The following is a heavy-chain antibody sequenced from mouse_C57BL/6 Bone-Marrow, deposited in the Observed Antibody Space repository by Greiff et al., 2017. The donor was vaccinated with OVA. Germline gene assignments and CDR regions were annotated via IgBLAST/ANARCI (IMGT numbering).Heavy chain of an antibody. D-gene: IGHD1-1*01. Sequence: VQLKQSGPELAKPGASVKISCKASGYSFTDYNMNWVKQSNGKSLEWIGVINPNYGTTSYNQKFKGKATLTVDQSSSTAYMQLNSLTSEDSAVYYCASNYDGSYWYFDVWGKGTTVTVSS. V-gene: IGHV1-39*01. J-gene: IGHJ1*03. CDR3: ASNYDGSYWYFDV. CDR1: GYSFTDYN. CDR2: INPNYGTT.